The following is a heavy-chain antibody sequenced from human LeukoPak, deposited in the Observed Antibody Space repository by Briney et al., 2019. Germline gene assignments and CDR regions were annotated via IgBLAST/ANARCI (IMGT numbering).Heavy chain of an antibody. CDR3: GKSKYCRGRCGGGDYFDY. D-gene: IGHD3-10*01. Sequence: PGRSLRLSCAASGFTFSSYAMHWVRQAPGKGLVWVAVISYDGSNKYYADSVKGRFTISRDNTKNTLYLQMNSLRAEHTAVYYWGKSKYCRGRCGGGDYFDYWGQGTLVTVSS. V-gene: IGHV3-30-3*01. J-gene: IGHJ4*02. CDR2: ISYDGSNK. CDR1: GFTFSSYA.